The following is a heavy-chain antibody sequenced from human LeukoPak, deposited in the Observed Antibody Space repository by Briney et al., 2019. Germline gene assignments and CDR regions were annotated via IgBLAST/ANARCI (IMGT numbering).Heavy chain of an antibody. CDR1: GITFSSYA. CDR2: ISYDGSNK. V-gene: IGHV3-30*04. Sequence: GGSLRLSCAASGITFSSYAMHWVRQAPGKGLEWVAVISYDGSNKYYADSVKGRFTISRDNSKNTLYLQMNSLRAEDTAVYYCARVMGRYCSSTSCYVDYWGQGALVTVSS. D-gene: IGHD2-2*01. J-gene: IGHJ4*02. CDR3: ARVMGRYCSSTSCYVDY.